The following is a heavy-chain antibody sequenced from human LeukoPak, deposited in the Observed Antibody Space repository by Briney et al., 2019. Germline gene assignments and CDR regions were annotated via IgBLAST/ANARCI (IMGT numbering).Heavy chain of an antibody. J-gene: IGHJ3*02. CDR2: INPNSGGT. V-gene: IGHV1-2*04. CDR1: GYTFTCYY. Sequence: ASVKVSCKASGYTFTCYYMHWVRQAPGQGLEWVGWINPNSGGTNYAQKFQGWVTMTRDTSISTAYMELSRLRSDDTAVYYCARAMIVVVDAFDIWGQGTMVTVSS. D-gene: IGHD3-22*01. CDR3: ARAMIVVVDAFDI.